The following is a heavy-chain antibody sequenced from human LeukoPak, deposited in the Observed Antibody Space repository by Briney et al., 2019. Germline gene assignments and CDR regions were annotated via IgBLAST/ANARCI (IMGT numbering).Heavy chain of an antibody. CDR2: INSANGNT. CDR1: GYTFANYA. V-gene: IGHV1-3*04. J-gene: IGHJ6*02. CDR3: ARDGRFIVADYYYGMDV. D-gene: IGHD1-26*01. Sequence: ASVKVSCTASGYTFANYAMHWVRQAPGQSLEWMGWINSANGNTEYSQKFQSRVTITRDTSASTAYMELSSLRSEDTAVYYCARDGRFIVADYYYGMDVWGQGTTVTVSS.